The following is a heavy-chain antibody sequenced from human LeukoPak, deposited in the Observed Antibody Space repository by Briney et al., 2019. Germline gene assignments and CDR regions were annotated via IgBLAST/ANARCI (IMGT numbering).Heavy chain of an antibody. V-gene: IGHV1-2*06. Sequence: ASVKVSCKASGYTFTGYYIHWVRQAPGQGLEWMGRINPNNGGTNYAQKFQGRVTTTSDTSISTAYMELSSLRSDDTAVYYCARDEVGGGPDAFDIWGQGTMVTVSS. CDR3: ARDEVGGGPDAFDI. CDR2: INPNNGGT. D-gene: IGHD1-26*01. CDR1: GYTFTGYY. J-gene: IGHJ3*02.